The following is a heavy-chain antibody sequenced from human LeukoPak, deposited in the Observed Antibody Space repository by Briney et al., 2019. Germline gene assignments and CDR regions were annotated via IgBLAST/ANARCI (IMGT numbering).Heavy chain of an antibody. D-gene: IGHD1-26*01. Sequence: PSETLSLTCTISGGSITSTSHYWGWIRQPPGKGLEWIGSIHYSGSTYYNPSLKSRVTISVDTSKNQFSLKLSSVTAADMAVYYCARFSGSYFDYWGQGTLVTVSS. CDR3: ARFSGSYFDY. J-gene: IGHJ4*02. V-gene: IGHV4-39*01. CDR1: GGSITSTSHY. CDR2: IHYSGST.